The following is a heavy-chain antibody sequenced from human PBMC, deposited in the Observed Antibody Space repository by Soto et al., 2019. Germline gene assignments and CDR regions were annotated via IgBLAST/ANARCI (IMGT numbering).Heavy chain of an antibody. D-gene: IGHD5-18*01. J-gene: IGHJ4*02. CDR1: GFTFSNYA. CDR3: ARLPFSYVSLYFFDF. Sequence: GGSLRLSCAASGFTFSNYAVSWVRQSPGRGLEWVASISDRGGSTKYADSVNGRFTISRDNSRNTLFLQMDTLRAEDTAVYYCARLPFSYVSLYFFDFWGQGTLVTVSS. V-gene: IGHV3-23*01. CDR2: ISDRGGST.